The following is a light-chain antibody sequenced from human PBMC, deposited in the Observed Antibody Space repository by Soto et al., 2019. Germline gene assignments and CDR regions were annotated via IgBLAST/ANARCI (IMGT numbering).Light chain of an antibody. V-gene: IGLV2-14*01. J-gene: IGLJ2*01. CDR3: SSYTTSSTVL. CDR2: DVS. Sequence: QSALTQPASVSGSPGQSITISCTGTSSDVGAYNYVSWYQQHPGKAPKLMIYDVSNRPSGVSNRFSGSKSGNTASLTISGLPAEDEADYYCSSYTTSSTVLFGGGTKLTVL. CDR1: SSDVGAYNY.